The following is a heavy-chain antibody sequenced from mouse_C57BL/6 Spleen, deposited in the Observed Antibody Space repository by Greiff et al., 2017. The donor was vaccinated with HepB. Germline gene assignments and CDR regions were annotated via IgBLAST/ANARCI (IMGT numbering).Heavy chain of an antibody. CDR1: GYTFTSYW. J-gene: IGHJ1*03. CDR2: IHPKSGST. V-gene: IGHV1-64*01. CDR3: ARADGGGYFDV. D-gene: IGHD1-2*01. Sequence: QVQLQQSGAELVKPGASVKLSCKASGYTFTSYWMHWVKQRPGQGLEWIGMIHPKSGSTNYNEKFKSKARLTVDKSSSTAYMQLSSLPSEDSAVYCCARADGGGYFDVWGTGTTVTVSS.